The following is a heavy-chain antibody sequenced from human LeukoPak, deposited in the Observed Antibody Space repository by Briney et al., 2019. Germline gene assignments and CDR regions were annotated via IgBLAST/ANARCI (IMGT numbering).Heavy chain of an antibody. J-gene: IGHJ4*02. D-gene: IGHD6-19*01. CDR2: ISAYNGNT. Sequence: ASVKVSCKASGYTFTSYGISWVRQAPGHGLEWMGWISAYNGNTNYAQKLQGRVTMTTDTSTSTAYMELRSLRSDDTAVYYCARDPTALGYSSGWYIEYFDYWGQGTLVTVSS. V-gene: IGHV1-18*01. CDR3: ARDPTALGYSSGWYIEYFDY. CDR1: GYTFTSYG.